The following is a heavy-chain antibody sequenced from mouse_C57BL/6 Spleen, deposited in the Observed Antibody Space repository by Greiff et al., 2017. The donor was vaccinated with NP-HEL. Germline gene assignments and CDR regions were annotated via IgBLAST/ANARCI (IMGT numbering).Heavy chain of an antibody. J-gene: IGHJ2*01. D-gene: IGHD1-1*01. CDR2: ISNGGGST. CDR1: GFTFSDYY. V-gene: IGHV5-12*01. Sequence: EVHLVESGGGLVQPGGSLKLSCAASGFTFSDYYMYWVRQTPEKRLEWVAYISNGGGSTYYPDTVKGRFTISRDNAKNTLYLQMSRLKSEDTAMYYCARQGYGSPYYFDYWGQGTTLTVSS. CDR3: ARQGYGSPYYFDY.